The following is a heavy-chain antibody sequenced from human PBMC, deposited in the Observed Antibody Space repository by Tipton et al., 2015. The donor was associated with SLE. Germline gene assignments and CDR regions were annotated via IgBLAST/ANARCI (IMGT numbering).Heavy chain of an antibody. V-gene: IGHV3-23*01. Sequence: SLRLSCAASGFTISTYAMTWVRQAPGKGLEWVSTVSGSGGTTYYADSVKGRFTISRDNSKNTVFLQMNDLRVEDTAVYYCAKKYRSGWFYFDYWGQGTLVTVSS. J-gene: IGHJ4*02. CDR2: VSGSGGTT. D-gene: IGHD6-19*01. CDR1: GFTISTYA. CDR3: AKKYRSGWFYFDY.